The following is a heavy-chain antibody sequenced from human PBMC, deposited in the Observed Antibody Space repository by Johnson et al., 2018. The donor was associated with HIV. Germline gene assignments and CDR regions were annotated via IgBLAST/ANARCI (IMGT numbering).Heavy chain of an antibody. CDR3: ASCEYSSPRGAFDI. D-gene: IGHD6-6*01. V-gene: IGHV3-7*05. CDR1: GFTFSTYA. CDR2: IKQDGSEK. J-gene: IGHJ3*02. Sequence: VQLVESGGGLVQPGGSLRLSCAASGFTFSTYAMSWVRQAPGKGLEWVANIKQDGSEKYYVDSVKGRFTISRDNAKNSLYLQMNSLRAEDTAVYYCASCEYSSPRGAFDIWGQGTMVTVSS.